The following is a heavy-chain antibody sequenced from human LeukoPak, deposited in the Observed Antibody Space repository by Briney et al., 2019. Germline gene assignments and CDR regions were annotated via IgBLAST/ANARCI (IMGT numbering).Heavy chain of an antibody. D-gene: IGHD3-22*01. V-gene: IGHV3-48*01. CDR1: GFTFNDYS. Sequence: PGGSLRLSCAASGFTFNDYSMNWVRQAPGKGLEWVSYISSRNSTMYYAGSVRGRFTISRDNAKNSLYLQMNSLRAEDTAVYYCARATSDYDWFDSWGQGTLVTVSS. CDR3: ARATSDYDWFDS. CDR2: ISSRNSTM. J-gene: IGHJ5*01.